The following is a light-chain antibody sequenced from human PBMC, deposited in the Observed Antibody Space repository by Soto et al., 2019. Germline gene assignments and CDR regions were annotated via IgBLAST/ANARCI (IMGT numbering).Light chain of an antibody. CDR3: QQRSNWPLT. CDR1: QSVSSN. Sequence: ETVMTQSPGTLSLSPGERVTLSCRASQSVSSNFLAWYQQKPGQAPRLLIYGASNRATGIPARFSGSGSGTDFTLTISSLEPEDFAVYYCQQRSNWPLTFGGGTKVDI. J-gene: IGKJ4*01. V-gene: IGKV3-11*01. CDR2: GAS.